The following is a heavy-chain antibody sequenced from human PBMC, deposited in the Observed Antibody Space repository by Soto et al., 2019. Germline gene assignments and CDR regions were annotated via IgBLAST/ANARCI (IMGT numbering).Heavy chain of an antibody. CDR2: VWYDGSTE. CDR1: GFTFSNYG. CDR3: ARIHRAGNLVGGFDY. J-gene: IGHJ4*02. Sequence: QVQLVESGGGVVQPGRSLRLSCAASGFTFSNYGMHWVRQAPGKGPEWVAVVWYDGSTEYYIDSVKGRFSISRDNSKNTLYLQMNSLRGDDTAVYFCARIHRAGNLVGGFDYWGQGTLVTVSS. D-gene: IGHD6-13*01. V-gene: IGHV3-33*01.